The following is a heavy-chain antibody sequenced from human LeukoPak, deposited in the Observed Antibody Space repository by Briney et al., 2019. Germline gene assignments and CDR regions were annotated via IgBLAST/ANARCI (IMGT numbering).Heavy chain of an antibody. CDR1: GFTFSSHW. CDR3: ARPLFGDISPGY. CDR2: IKEDGSET. D-gene: IGHD3-10*01. V-gene: IGHV3-7*01. Sequence: PGGSLRLSCAASGFTFSSHWMTWVRQAPGRGLEWVANIKEDGSETFYGDSVKGRFTISRNNAENSLHMQMNNLRPEDTAMYYCARPLFGDISPGYWGQGTLVTVSS. J-gene: IGHJ4*02.